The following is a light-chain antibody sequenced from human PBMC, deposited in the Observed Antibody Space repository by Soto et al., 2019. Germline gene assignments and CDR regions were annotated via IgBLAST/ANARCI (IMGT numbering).Light chain of an antibody. J-gene: IGKJ4*01. Sequence: EIVWTQSAATLSLSPGERATLSCRASQSVSSYLAWYQQKPGQAPRLLIYDASNRATGIPARFSGSGSGTDVSLTISSLEPDDFAVYYCQQRSDWPSTFGGGTKVQIK. CDR3: QQRSDWPST. CDR1: QSVSSY. V-gene: IGKV3-11*01. CDR2: DAS.